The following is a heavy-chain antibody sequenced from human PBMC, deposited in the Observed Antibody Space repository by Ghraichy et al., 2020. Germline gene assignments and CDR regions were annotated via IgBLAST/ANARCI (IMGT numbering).Heavy chain of an antibody. CDR3: ARGRVGIRYFDWLLETGMDV. Sequence: SETLSLTCAVYGGSFSGYYWSWIRQPPGKGLEWIGEINHSGSTNYNPSLKSRVTISVDTSKNQFSLKLSSVTAADTAVYYCARGRVGIRYFDWLLETGMDVWGQGTTVTVSS. D-gene: IGHD3-9*01. CDR1: GGSFSGYY. J-gene: IGHJ6*02. V-gene: IGHV4-34*01. CDR2: INHSGST.